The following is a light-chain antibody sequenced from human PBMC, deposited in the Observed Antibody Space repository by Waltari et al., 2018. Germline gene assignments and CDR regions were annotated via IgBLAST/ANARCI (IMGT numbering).Light chain of an antibody. CDR2: DAF. J-gene: IGKJ2*01. Sequence: EIVLTRSPATLSLSPGESATLSCRASQSVSSYLAWYQQKPGQAPRLLIYDAFNRATGIPARFSGSGSGTDFTLTISSLEPEDFAVYYCQQRSNWPPEYTFGQGTKLEI. V-gene: IGKV3-11*01. CDR1: QSVSSY. CDR3: QQRSNWPPEYT.